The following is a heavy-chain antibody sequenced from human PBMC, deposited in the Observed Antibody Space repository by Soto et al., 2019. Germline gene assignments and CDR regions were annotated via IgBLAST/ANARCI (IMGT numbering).Heavy chain of an antibody. J-gene: IGHJ4*02. CDR1: GGTFSGYG. Sequence: ASVKVSCKASGGTFSGYGISWVRQAPGQGLEWMGGIIPIFGTANYAQKFQGRVTITADESTSTAYMELSSLRSEDTAVYYCARSKYSSGWYIDYWGQGTLVTVSS. V-gene: IGHV1-69*13. CDR3: ARSKYSSGWYIDY. D-gene: IGHD6-19*01. CDR2: IIPIFGTA.